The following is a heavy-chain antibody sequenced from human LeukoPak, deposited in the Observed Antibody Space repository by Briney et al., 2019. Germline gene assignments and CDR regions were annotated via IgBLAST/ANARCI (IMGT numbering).Heavy chain of an antibody. J-gene: IGHJ5*02. CDR1: GYSISSGYY. Sequence: SETLSLTCTVSGYSISSGYYWGWIRQPPGKGLEWIGRIYYSGRTYYNPSLKSRGTISLDTSKNQFSLKLSSVTAADTAVYYCAAAVVVVAATWFDPWGQGTLVTVSS. D-gene: IGHD2-15*01. CDR2: IYYSGRT. CDR3: AAAVVVVAATWFDP. V-gene: IGHV4-38-2*02.